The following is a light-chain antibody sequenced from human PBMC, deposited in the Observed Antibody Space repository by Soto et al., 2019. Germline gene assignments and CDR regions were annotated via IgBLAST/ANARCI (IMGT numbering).Light chain of an antibody. CDR1: SSDVGGYKY. Sequence: QSALTQPASVSGSPGQSITISCTGTSSDVGGYKYVSWYQLHPGTAPKLVIYDVTNRPSEVSNRFSGSKSGNTASLTISGLQAEDEADYFCSSYTSTSTLFGTGTKLTVL. CDR3: SSYTSTSTL. CDR2: DVT. J-gene: IGLJ1*01. V-gene: IGLV2-14*01.